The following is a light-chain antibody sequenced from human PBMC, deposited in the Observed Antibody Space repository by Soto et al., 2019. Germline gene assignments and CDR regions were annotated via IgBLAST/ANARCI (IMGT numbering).Light chain of an antibody. CDR2: LVS. CDR1: QSLRHSNGYTY. V-gene: IGKV2-28*01. Sequence: DIVMTQSPLSLAVTPGEPASISCRSSQSLRHSNGYTYLEWYLQKPGQSPQVLIFLVSNRASGVPDRFSGSGAGTDVTLHISRVEAEDVGVYYCKQPLHTPLTFGGGTKVEIK. CDR3: KQPLHTPLT. J-gene: IGKJ4*01.